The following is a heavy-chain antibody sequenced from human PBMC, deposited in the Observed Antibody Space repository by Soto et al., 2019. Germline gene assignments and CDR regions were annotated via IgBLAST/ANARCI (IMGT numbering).Heavy chain of an antibody. J-gene: IGHJ4*02. CDR3: ARVSRELRYFDY. D-gene: IGHD1-26*01. CDR1: GGSISSGGYY. V-gene: IGHV4-31*03. Sequence: SETLSLTCTVSGGSISSGGYYWSWIRQHPGKGLEWIGYIYYSGSTYYNPSLKSRVTISVDTSKNQFSLKLSSVTAADTAVYYCARVSRELRYFDYWGQGTLVTVSS. CDR2: IYYSGST.